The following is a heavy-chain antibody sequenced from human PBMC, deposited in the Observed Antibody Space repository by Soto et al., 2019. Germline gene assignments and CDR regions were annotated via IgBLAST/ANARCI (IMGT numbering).Heavy chain of an antibody. D-gene: IGHD2-2*01. CDR2: VYHSGST. V-gene: IGHV4-28*03. CDR1: GDSINTNNW. J-gene: IGHJ4*02. CDR3: ARVPDY. Sequence: PSETLSLTCTVSGDSINTNNWWIWIRQPPGKGLEWIGDVYHSGSTYCNPSLKSRVTISIDRSKNQFSLKLSSVTAADTAVYYCARVPDYWGQGILVTVSS.